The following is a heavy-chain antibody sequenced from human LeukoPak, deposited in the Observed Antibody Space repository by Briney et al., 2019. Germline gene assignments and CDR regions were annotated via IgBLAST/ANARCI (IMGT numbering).Heavy chain of an antibody. J-gene: IGHJ4*02. Sequence: GGFLTLSCAASGFTVSSNYMSWVRQAPGKGLEWVSYISSSSSTIYYADSVKGRFTISRDNAKNSLYLQMNSLRAEDTAVYYCARGAYYYEDWGQGTLVTVSS. CDR1: GFTVSSNY. CDR3: ARGAYYYED. V-gene: IGHV3-48*01. CDR2: ISSSSSTI. D-gene: IGHD3-22*01.